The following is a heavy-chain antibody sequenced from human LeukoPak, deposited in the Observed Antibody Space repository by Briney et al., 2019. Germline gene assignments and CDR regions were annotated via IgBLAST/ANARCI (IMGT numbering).Heavy chain of an antibody. CDR3: ANRGSIADWYFDL. CDR1: GASVSSGSSY. J-gene: IGHJ2*01. V-gene: IGHV4-61*01. Sequence: SETLSLTCTVSGASVSSGSSYWTWIRQPPGKGLEWIGYIYYSGSTHYNPSLKSRVTLSVDRSKNQFSLKLTSVTAADTAVYYCANRGSIADWYFDLWGRGTLVTVSS. D-gene: IGHD6-6*01. CDR2: IYYSGST.